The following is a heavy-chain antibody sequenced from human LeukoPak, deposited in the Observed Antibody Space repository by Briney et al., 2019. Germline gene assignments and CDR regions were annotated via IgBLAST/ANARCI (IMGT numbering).Heavy chain of an antibody. J-gene: IGHJ4*02. CDR1: GYSIISDYF. Sequence: SETLSLTCIVSGYSIISDYFWGWVRQPPGKGPEWIGSIFHSGSVFYNPSLRSRVTLSIEPSKNRFSLELTSVTAADTAVYYCARGGTIVAAAATGNFDYWGQGTLVTVSS. V-gene: IGHV4-38-2*02. CDR2: IFHSGSV. CDR3: ARGGTIVAAAATGNFDY. D-gene: IGHD6-13*01.